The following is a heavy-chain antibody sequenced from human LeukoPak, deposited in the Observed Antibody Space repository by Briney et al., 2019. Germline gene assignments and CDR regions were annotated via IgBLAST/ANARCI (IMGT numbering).Heavy chain of an antibody. D-gene: IGHD3-10*01. CDR2: IYHSGST. Sequence: SETLSLTCTVSGYSISTGYYWGWIRQPPGKGLEWIGIIYHSGSTYYNPSLKSRLTISVDTSKNQFSLKLTSVTAADTAVYYCARALGYYGSGSQDWGQGTMVTVSS. CDR1: GYSISTGYY. CDR3: ARALGYYGSGSQD. J-gene: IGHJ3*01. V-gene: IGHV4-38-2*02.